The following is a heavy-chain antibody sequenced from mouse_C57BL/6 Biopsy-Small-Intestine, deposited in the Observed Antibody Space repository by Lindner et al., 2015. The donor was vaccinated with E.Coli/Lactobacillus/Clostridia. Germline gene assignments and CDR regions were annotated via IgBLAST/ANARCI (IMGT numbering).Heavy chain of an antibody. CDR3: ARGDVTRAWFAY. D-gene: IGHD2-12*01. CDR2: IYPRSGNT. J-gene: IGHJ3*01. Sequence: VQLQESGAELARPGASVKLSCKASGYTFTSYGISWVKQRTGQGLEWIGEIYPRSGNTYYNEKFKGKATLTADKSSSTAYMELRSLTSEDSAVYFCARGDVTRAWFAYWGQGTLVTVSA. CDR1: GYTFTSYG. V-gene: IGHV1-81*01.